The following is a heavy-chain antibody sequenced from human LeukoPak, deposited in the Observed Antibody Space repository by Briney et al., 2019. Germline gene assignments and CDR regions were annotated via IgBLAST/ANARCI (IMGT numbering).Heavy chain of an antibody. D-gene: IGHD3-16*01. Sequence: SQTLSLTCTVSGGSISRGSYSWSWIRQPAGKGLEWIGRIYTSGSTNYNPSLKSRLTISVDTSKNRFSLKLTSVTAADTAVYYCAREAPAFYLGEFDNWGQGTLVTVSS. CDR1: GGSISRGSYS. J-gene: IGHJ4*02. V-gene: IGHV4-61*02. CDR3: AREAPAFYLGEFDN. CDR2: IYTSGST.